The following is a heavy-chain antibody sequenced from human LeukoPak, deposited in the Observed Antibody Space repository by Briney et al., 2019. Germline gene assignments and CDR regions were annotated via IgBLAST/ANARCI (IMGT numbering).Heavy chain of an antibody. V-gene: IGHV1-69*13. CDR1: GGTFSSYA. D-gene: IGHD5-18*01. J-gene: IGHJ4*02. Sequence: ASVKVSCKASGGTFSSYAISWVRQAPGQGLEWMGGIIPIFGTANYAQKFQGRVTITADESTSTAYMELSSLRSEDTAVYYCARDPDLRYSCGSTIGYWGQGTLVTVSS. CDR3: ARDPDLRYSCGSTIGY. CDR2: IIPIFGTA.